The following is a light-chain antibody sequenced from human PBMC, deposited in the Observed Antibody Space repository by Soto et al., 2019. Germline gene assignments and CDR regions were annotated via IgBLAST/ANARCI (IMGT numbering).Light chain of an antibody. CDR3: QQYYNTAA. CDR2: WAS. J-gene: IGKJ1*01. CDR1: QSVLYSSNNKNY. Sequence: DIVMTQSPDSLAVSLGERATINCKSSQSVLYSSNNKNYLAWYQQKPGQPPRLLIYWASTRESGVPDRFSGSGSGTDFTLPISSLQAEDVAVYYCQQYYNTAAFGQGTKVEIK. V-gene: IGKV4-1*01.